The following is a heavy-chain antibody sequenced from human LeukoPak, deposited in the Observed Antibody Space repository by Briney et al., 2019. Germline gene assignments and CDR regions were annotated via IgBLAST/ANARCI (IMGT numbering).Heavy chain of an antibody. V-gene: IGHV3-23*01. CDR2: ISGSGGST. CDR1: GFTFSSYA. CDR3: AKDRNYDSSGYDY. Sequence: HSGGSLRLSCAASGFTFSSYAMSWVRQAPGKGLEWVSAISGSGGSTYYADSVKGRFTISRDNSKNTLYLQMNSLRAEDTAVYYCAKDRNYDSSGYDYWGQGTLVTVSS. J-gene: IGHJ4*02. D-gene: IGHD3-22*01.